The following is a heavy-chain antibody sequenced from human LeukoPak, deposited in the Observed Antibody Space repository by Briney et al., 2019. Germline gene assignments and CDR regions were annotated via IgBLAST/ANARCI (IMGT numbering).Heavy chain of an antibody. CDR2: IIPILGIA. D-gene: IGHD2-2*01. CDR3: ARDGVVRPPDCSSTSCPYNYYYYGMDV. CDR1: GGTFSSYT. V-gene: IGHV1-69*02. J-gene: IGHJ6*02. Sequence: SVKVSCKASGGTFSSYTISWVRQDPGQGLEWMERIIPILGIANYAQKFQGRVTITADKSTSTAYMELSSLSSEDTAVYYCARDGVVRPPDCSSTSCPYNYYYYGMDVWGQGTTVTVSS.